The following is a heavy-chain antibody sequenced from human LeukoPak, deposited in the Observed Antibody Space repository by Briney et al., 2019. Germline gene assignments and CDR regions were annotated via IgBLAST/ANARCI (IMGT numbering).Heavy chain of an antibody. J-gene: IGHJ3*02. D-gene: IGHD3-10*01. CDR2: IYYSGST. CDR3: ARAMVRGVHDAFDI. V-gene: IGHV4-31*02. Sequence: KGLEWIGYIYYSGSTYYNPSLKSRVTISVDTSKNQFSLKLSSVTAADTAVYYCARAMVRGVHDAFDIWGQGTMVTVSS.